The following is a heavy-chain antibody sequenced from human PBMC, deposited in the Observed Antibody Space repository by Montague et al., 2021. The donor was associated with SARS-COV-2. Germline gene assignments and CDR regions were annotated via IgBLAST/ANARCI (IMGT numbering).Heavy chain of an antibody. CDR3: ARETYTSGWFQQFGY. J-gene: IGHJ4*02. CDR2: IYYSGTT. V-gene: IGHV4-39*01. Sequence: SDTLSLTCTVSGGSISSSNYYWGWSRQPPGKGLEWSGSIYYSGTTYYKPSLQSRVTISVDTSKKQFFLKLSAVTAADTAVYYCARETYTSGWFQQFGYWGQGTLVTVSS. D-gene: IGHD6-19*01. CDR1: GGSISSSNYY.